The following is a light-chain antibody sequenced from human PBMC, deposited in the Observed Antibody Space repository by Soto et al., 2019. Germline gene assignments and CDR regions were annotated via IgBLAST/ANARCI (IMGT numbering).Light chain of an antibody. J-gene: IGKJ4*01. V-gene: IGKV3D-15*01. CDR1: QTVDRN. CDR2: DAS. Sequence: EIVMTQSPPTLSVSPGERATLSCRASQTVDRNLAWYQQKPGQAPRLLIYDASTRATGIPARFSGSGSETEFTLTISSLQSEDFALYYCQQFDDWPLTFGGGTKVDIK. CDR3: QQFDDWPLT.